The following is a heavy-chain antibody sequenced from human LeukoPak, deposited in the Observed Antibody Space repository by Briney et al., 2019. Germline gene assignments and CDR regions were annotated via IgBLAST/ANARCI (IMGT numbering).Heavy chain of an antibody. CDR2: IYYSGST. Sequence: SETLSLTCTVSGGSISSYYWSWIRQPAGKGLEWIGSIYYSGSTYYNPSLKSRVTISVDTSKNQFSLKLSSVTAADTAVYYCARGSGNDYYGSGPIDKWFDPWGQGTLVTVSS. V-gene: IGHV4-59*01. CDR1: GGSISSYY. CDR3: ARGSGNDYYGSGPIDKWFDP. J-gene: IGHJ5*02. D-gene: IGHD3-10*01.